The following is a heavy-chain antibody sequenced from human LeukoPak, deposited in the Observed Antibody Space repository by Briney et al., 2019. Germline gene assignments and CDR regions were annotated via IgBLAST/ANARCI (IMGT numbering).Heavy chain of an antibody. Sequence: SETLSLTCTVSAVSISSNSYYWGWLRQPPGKGLEWFGNIYYSGSTYYNPSLKSRVTISVDTSKNQSSLKLSSVTAADTAVYYCASGIAEDYFDYWGQGTLVTVSS. CDR3: ASGIAEDYFDY. D-gene: IGHD6-13*01. J-gene: IGHJ4*02. V-gene: IGHV4-39*01. CDR1: AVSISSNSYY. CDR2: IYYSGST.